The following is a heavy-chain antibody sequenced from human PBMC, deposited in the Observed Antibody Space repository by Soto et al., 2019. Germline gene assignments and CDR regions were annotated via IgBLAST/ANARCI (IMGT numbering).Heavy chain of an antibody. CDR1: GGSISNYY. D-gene: IGHD3-16*01. Sequence: QVHLQESGPGLVKPSETLSLTCTVSGGSISNYYWTWIRQPPGKGLEWIGYISYSGSTNYNPSLTRRVTISLDPSNRQCTLKLSSVTAADTAVYCCARGSDGDYSDYWGQGTLVTVSS. V-gene: IGHV4-59*01. CDR2: ISYSGST. J-gene: IGHJ4*02. CDR3: ARGSDGDYSDY.